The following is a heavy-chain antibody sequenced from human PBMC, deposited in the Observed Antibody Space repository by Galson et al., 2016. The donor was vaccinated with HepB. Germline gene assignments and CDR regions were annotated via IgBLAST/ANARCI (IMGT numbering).Heavy chain of an antibody. CDR2: IDEDGGGT. J-gene: IGHJ5*02. D-gene: IGHD1-1*01. V-gene: IGHV3-74*01. Sequence: SLRLSCAASGFSFRDDWMFWVRQSAGKGLVWIAHIDEDGGGTSYADSVKGRFTISRDNAKNTVYLQMSRLRADDTAVYYCGKGGPEGTGTLDAWGQGTLVTVSS. CDR3: GKGGPEGTGTLDA. CDR1: GFSFRDDW.